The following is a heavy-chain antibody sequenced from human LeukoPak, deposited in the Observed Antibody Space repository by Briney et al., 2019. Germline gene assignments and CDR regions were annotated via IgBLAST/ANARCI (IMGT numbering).Heavy chain of an antibody. D-gene: IGHD3-22*01. CDR1: GYNFTSDA. CDR3: ARADYYDSSGLFDY. J-gene: IGHJ4*02. V-gene: IGHV1-18*01. Sequence: ASVKVSCKASGYNFTSDAITWVRQAPGQGLEWMGWISAYNGNTNYAQKLQGRVTMTTDTSTSTAYMELRSLRSDDTAVYYCARADYYDSSGLFDYWGQGTLVTVSS. CDR2: ISAYNGNT.